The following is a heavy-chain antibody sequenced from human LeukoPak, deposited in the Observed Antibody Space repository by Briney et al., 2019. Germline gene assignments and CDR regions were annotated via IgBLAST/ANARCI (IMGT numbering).Heavy chain of an antibody. J-gene: IGHJ4*02. CDR1: GYTFTGYY. D-gene: IGHD2-15*01. CDR3: ARERGRVVAAKALDY. CDR2: INPNSGGT. V-gene: IGHV1-2*02. Sequence: ASVKGSCKASGYTFTGYYMHWVRQAPGQGLEWMGWINPNSGGTNYAQKFQGRVTMTRDTSISTAYMELSRLRSDDTAVYYCARERGRVVAAKALDYWGQGTLVTVSS.